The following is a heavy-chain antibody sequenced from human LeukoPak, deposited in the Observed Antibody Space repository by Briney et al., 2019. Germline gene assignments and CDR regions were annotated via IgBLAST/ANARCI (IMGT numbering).Heavy chain of an antibody. Sequence: GESLKISCKGSGYSFNSYWIGWVRQMPGKGLEWMGIIYLGDSDTRYSPSFQGQVTISADKSISIAYLQWSSLKASDTAMYYCARHPSYTSGWPLDYWGQGTLVTVSS. CDR1: GYSFNSYW. J-gene: IGHJ4*02. D-gene: IGHD6-19*01. CDR3: ARHPSYTSGWPLDY. CDR2: IYLGDSDT. V-gene: IGHV5-51*01.